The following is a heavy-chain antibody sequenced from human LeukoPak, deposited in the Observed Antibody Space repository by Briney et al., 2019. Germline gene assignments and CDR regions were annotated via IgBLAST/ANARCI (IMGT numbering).Heavy chain of an antibody. CDR2: ISYDGGDK. CDR3: AKSGYNRFDY. J-gene: IGHJ4*02. D-gene: IGHD5-24*01. Sequence: GGSLRLSCAASGFSFNNYAMYWVRQAPGKGLEWVALISYDGGDKYYADSVKGRFTISRDNSKNTLYLQMNSLRAEDTAVYYCAKSGYNRFDYWGQGTLVTVSS. CDR1: GFSFNNYA. V-gene: IGHV3-30*18.